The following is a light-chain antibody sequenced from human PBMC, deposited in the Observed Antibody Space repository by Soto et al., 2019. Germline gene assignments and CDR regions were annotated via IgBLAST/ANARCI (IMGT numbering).Light chain of an antibody. V-gene: IGKV1-39*01. Sequence: DIQMTQSPSSLSASVGDRVTITCRANYNIRNSLNWYQQKPREAPKLLIYASSSLESGVPSRFSGRASGTDFTLTINSLQPEDFATYYCQQSYSTPLTFGQGTKVDIK. J-gene: IGKJ1*01. CDR2: ASS. CDR1: YNIRNS. CDR3: QQSYSTPLT.